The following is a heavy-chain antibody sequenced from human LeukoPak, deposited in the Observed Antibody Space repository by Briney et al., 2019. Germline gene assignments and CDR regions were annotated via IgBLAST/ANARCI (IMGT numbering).Heavy chain of an antibody. CDR2: IGGSGDST. V-gene: IGHV3-23*01. CDR3: AKRNYYDSSGFLFDD. CDR1: GFTFSSYA. Sequence: GGSLRLSCAASGFTFSSYAMSWVRQAPGKGLEWVSAIGGSGDSTFCTDSVKGRFIVSRDNFKNTLYLQMNSLRAEDTAVYYCAKRNYYDSSGFLFDDWGQGTLVTVSS. D-gene: IGHD3-22*01. J-gene: IGHJ4*02.